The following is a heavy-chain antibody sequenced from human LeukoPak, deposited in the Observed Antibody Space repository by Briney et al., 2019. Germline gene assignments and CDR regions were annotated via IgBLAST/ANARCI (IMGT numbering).Heavy chain of an antibody. J-gene: IGHJ4*02. V-gene: IGHV3-23*01. CDR2: ISGSGGST. Sequence: GGSLRLSCAASGFTFSSYAMSWVRPAPGKGLEWVSAISGSGGSTYYADSVKGRFTISRDNSKNTLYLQMNSLRAEDTAVYYCAKGFFRARFGEIFDYWGQGTLVTVSS. CDR1: GFTFSSYA. D-gene: IGHD3-10*01. CDR3: AKGFFRARFGEIFDY.